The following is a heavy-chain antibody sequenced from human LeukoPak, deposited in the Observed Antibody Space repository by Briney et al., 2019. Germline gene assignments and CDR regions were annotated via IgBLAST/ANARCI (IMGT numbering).Heavy chain of an antibody. CDR2: IKEDGSEE. D-gene: IGHD3-22*01. V-gene: IGHV3-7*01. Sequence: GSLRLSCAASGFTFSIYWMSWVRQAPGKGLEWVANIKEDGSEEHYVDSVKGRFTVSRDNAKNSLYLQMNSLRAEDTAVYYCASGVVSRGAFDIWGQGTMVTVSS. CDR1: GFTFSIYW. CDR3: ASGVVSRGAFDI. J-gene: IGHJ3*02.